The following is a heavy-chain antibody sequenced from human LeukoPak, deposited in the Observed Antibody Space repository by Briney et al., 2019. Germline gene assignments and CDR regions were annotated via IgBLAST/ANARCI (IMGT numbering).Heavy chain of an antibody. V-gene: IGHV1-18*01. Sequence: ASVKVSCRASGYTFTSYGISWVRQAPGQGLEWMGWISAYNGNTNYAQKLQGRVTMTTDTSTSTAYMELRSLRSDDTAVYYCARAEFGDNWFDPWGQGTLVTVSS. CDR1: GYTFTSYG. CDR2: ISAYNGNT. CDR3: ARAEFGDNWFDP. D-gene: IGHD3-10*01. J-gene: IGHJ5*02.